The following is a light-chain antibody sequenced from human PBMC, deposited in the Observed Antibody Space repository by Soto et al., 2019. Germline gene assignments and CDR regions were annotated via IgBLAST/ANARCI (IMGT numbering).Light chain of an antibody. J-gene: IGKJ4*01. Sequence: EIVVTQSPAILSLSPGDRATLSCRTSQNVKYYLAWYQQKPGQAPRLLIYDTSNRATGIPARFTGSGFGTDFTLTISSLEPEDFAVYYCHQRGDWPTFGGGTKVEIK. CDR3: HQRGDWPT. CDR1: QNVKYY. V-gene: IGKV3-11*01. CDR2: DTS.